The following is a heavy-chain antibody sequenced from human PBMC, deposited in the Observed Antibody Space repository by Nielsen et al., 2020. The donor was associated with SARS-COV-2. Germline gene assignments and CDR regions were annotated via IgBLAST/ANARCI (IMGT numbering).Heavy chain of an antibody. CDR3: AVATIVAYPYYGMDV. CDR1: GFTVSSNY. CDR2: IYSFGTT. D-gene: IGHD5-24*01. J-gene: IGHJ6*02. V-gene: IGHV3-53*04. Sequence: RGSLRLSCAASGFTVSSNYMSWVRQAPGKGLEWVSVIYSFGTTYYADSVKGRFTISRHISKNMLYLQMSSLRAEDTAVYYCAVATIVAYPYYGMDVWGQGTTVTVSS.